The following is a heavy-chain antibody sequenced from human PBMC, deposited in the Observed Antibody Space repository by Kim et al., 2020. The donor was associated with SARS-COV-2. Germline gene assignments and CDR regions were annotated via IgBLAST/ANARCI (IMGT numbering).Heavy chain of an antibody. CDR3: ARRTVAGTVDY. J-gene: IGHJ4*02. CDR2: T. D-gene: IGHD6-19*01. Sequence: TNPNPSLKSRVTISIDTSKNQFSLKLSSVTAADTAVYFCARRTVAGTVDYWGQGTLVTVSS. V-gene: IGHV4-4*08.